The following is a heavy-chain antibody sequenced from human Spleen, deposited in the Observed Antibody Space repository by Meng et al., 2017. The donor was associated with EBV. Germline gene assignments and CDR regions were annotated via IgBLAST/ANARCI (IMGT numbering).Heavy chain of an antibody. CDR1: GGSISSGGHY. V-gene: IGHV4-30-4*01. Sequence: QVQLQESDPGLVKPSQNLSLTCAVSGGSISSGGHYWSWIRQPPGKGLEWIGYLYYSGSAYYNPSLKSRLTISVDTSKNQFSLKLTSVTAADTAVYYCASTTTMTSFDYWGQGTLVTVSS. J-gene: IGHJ4*02. CDR3: ASTTTMTSFDY. CDR2: LYYSGSA. D-gene: IGHD4-17*01.